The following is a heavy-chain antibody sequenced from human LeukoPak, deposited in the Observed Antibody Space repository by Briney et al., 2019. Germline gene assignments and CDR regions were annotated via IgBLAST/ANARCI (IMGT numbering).Heavy chain of an antibody. V-gene: IGHV1-18*01. Sequence: ASVKVSCKASGYTFTSYGISWVRQAPGQGLEWMGWISAYNGNTNYAQKLQGRVTMTTDTSTSTAYMELRSLRSDDTAVYCCARGALYYYDETHLPGYFDYWGQGTLVTVSS. CDR2: ISAYNGNT. CDR1: GYTFTSYG. CDR3: ARGALYYYDETHLPGYFDY. D-gene: IGHD3-22*01. J-gene: IGHJ4*02.